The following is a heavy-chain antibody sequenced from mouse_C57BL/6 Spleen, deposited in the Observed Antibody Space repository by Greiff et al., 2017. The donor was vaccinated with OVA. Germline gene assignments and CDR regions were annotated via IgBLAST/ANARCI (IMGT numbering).Heavy chain of an antibody. V-gene: IGHV1-80*01. D-gene: IGHD2-1*01. CDR1: GYAFSSYW. CDR3: ASSTITPDGNYEDWFAY. Sequence: QVQLKQSGAELVKPGASVKISCKASGYAFSSYWMNWVKQRPGKGLAWIGQIYPGDGDTNYNGKFKGKATLTADKSSSTAYMQLSSLTSKDAAVDVCASSTITPDGNYEDWFAYWGQGTLVTVSA. J-gene: IGHJ3*01. CDR2: IYPGDGDT.